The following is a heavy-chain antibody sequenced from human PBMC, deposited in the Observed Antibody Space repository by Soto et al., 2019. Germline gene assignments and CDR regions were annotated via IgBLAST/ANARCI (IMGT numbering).Heavy chain of an antibody. D-gene: IGHD4-17*01. V-gene: IGHV3-15*01. CDR3: TTDTLRWMLAFAI. CDR2: IKSKSDGGTT. CDR1: GYTLSITV. Sequence: PGGSPRLSRVSCGYTLSITVMTVSLKTQEKGLEWVGRIKSKSDGGTTDYAAAVKGRFTISRDDSRNTLSLLMNSLETEDTAVYYCTTDTLRWMLAFAIWGHGTMVTVSS. J-gene: IGHJ3*02.